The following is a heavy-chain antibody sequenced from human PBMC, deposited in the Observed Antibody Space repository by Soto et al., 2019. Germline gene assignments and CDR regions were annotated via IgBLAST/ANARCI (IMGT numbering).Heavy chain of an antibody. J-gene: IGHJ3*02. CDR1: GYPVTAYY. Sequence: QLHLVQSGAVVKKPGASVTVSCSASGYPVTAYYMHWVRQAPGRGLEWMGGINPATGAAKYTQTYQGRVTTTRDTSPSTVFMELSGPTSGDTAVFYCARGGGVGVAGSAAFDMWGQGTLVTVSS. D-gene: IGHD3-3*01. V-gene: IGHV1-2*02. CDR2: INPATGAA. CDR3: ARGGGVGVAGSAAFDM.